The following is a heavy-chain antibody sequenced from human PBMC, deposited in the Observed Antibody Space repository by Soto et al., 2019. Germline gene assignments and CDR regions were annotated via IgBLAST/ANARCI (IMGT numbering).Heavy chain of an antibody. CDR2: ISAYNGNT. CDR1: GYTFTSYG. CDR3: ATHPRPAIPAAPYFDY. Sequence: QVQLVQSGAEVKKPGPSVKVSCKASGYTFTSYGISWVRQAPGQGLVWMGWISAYNGNTNYAQQLQGRVTMTTDTSPSTADMELRSLRSDDTAVYYCATHPRPAIPAAPYFDYWGQGTLVTIAS. D-gene: IGHD2-2*01. J-gene: IGHJ4*02. V-gene: IGHV1-18*01.